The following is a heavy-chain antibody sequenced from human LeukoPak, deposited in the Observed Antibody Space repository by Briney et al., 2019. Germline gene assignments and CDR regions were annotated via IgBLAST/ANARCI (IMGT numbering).Heavy chain of an antibody. CDR2: IGGSDGST. Sequence: PGGSLRLSCAASGFTFSGYAMSWVRQAPGKGLEWVSAIGGSDGSTYYADSVKGRFTISRDNSKNTLYLQMNSLRAEDTAVYYCAKGELLRDFYFDYWGQGTLVTVSS. D-gene: IGHD1-26*01. V-gene: IGHV3-23*01. CDR1: GFTFSGYA. J-gene: IGHJ4*02. CDR3: AKGELLRDFYFDY.